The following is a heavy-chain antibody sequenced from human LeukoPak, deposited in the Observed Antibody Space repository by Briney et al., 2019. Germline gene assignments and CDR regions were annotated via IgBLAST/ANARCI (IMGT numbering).Heavy chain of an antibody. CDR3: ATEYGSGRNYYYYMDV. CDR1: GFTFSSYW. V-gene: IGHV3-7*01. D-gene: IGHD3-10*01. CDR2: IKHDGSEQ. Sequence: GGSLRLSCAGSGFTFSSYWMTWLRQAPGKGLEWVANIKHDGSEQYYVDSVKGRFTISRDNAKNSLYLQMSSLRAEDTALYYCATEYGSGRNYYYYMDVWGKGTTVTVSS. J-gene: IGHJ6*03.